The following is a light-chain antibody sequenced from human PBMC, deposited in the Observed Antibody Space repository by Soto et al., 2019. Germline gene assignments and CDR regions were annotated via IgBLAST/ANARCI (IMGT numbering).Light chain of an antibody. Sequence: DIQVTESPSSLSAFVGDRVTITCRASQNIDNSLNWYQQKPGKAPSLLIYAASSLNSGVPSRFSGSGSGTDFNLTISSLEPEAFSTYYCQQSDRVPFTFGPGTKVDVK. V-gene: IGKV1-39*01. CDR3: QQSDRVPFT. CDR1: QNIDNS. CDR2: AAS. J-gene: IGKJ3*01.